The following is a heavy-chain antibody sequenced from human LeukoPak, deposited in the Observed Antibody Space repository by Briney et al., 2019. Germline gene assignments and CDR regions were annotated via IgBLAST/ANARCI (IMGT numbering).Heavy chain of an antibody. J-gene: IGHJ1*01. CDR3: ARVADYYDSSGYLHAEYFQH. D-gene: IGHD3-22*01. CDR1: GGSISSYY. CDR2: IYYSGST. V-gene: IGHV4-59*01. Sequence: SETLSLTCTVSGGSISSYYWSWIQQPPGKGLEWIGYIYYSGSTNYNPSLKSRVTISVDTSKNQFSLKLSSVTAADTAVYYCARVADYYDSSGYLHAEYFQHWGQGTLVTVSS.